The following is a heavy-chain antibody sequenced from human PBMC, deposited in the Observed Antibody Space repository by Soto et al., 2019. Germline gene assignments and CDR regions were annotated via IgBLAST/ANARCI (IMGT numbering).Heavy chain of an antibody. J-gene: IGHJ4*02. CDR1: GFTFSSYW. CDR3: ASVQCGGDCLVDY. Sequence: GGSLRLSCAASGFTFSSYWMHWVRQAPGKGLVWVPRINSDGSSTSYADSVKGRFTISRDNAKNTLYLQMNSLRAEDTAVYYCASVQCGGDCLVDYWGQGTLVTVSS. CDR2: INSDGSST. V-gene: IGHV3-74*01. D-gene: IGHD2-21*02.